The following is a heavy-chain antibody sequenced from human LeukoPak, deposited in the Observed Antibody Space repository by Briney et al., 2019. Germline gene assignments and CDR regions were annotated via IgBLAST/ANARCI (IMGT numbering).Heavy chain of an antibody. D-gene: IGHD6-6*01. CDR3: ARAGIAARPRYYGMDV. Sequence: GGSLRLSCVASGFTFSSYSMNWVRQAPGKGLEWVSSISSSSSYIYYADSVKGRFTISRDNAKNSLYLQMNSLKAEDTAVYYCARAGIAARPRYYGMDVWGQGTTVTVSS. V-gene: IGHV3-21*01. J-gene: IGHJ6*02. CDR1: GFTFSSYS. CDR2: ISSSSSYI.